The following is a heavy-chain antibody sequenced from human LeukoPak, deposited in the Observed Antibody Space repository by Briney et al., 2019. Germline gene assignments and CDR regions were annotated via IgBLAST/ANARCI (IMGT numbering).Heavy chain of an antibody. CDR1: GFTFSSYA. Sequence: RSLRLSCAASGFTFSSYAMHWVRQAPGKGLEWVAVISYDGSNKYYADSVKGRFTISRDNSKNTLYLQMNSLRAEDTAVYYCARVTAVAETYWGQGTLVTVSS. CDR2: ISYDGSNK. D-gene: IGHD6-19*01. J-gene: IGHJ4*02. CDR3: ARVTAVAETY. V-gene: IGHV3-30*04.